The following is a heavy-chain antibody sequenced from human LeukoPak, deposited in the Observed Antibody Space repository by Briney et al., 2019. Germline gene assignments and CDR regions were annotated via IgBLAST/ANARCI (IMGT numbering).Heavy chain of an antibody. Sequence: GGSLRLSCAASGFTFRNYVIHWVRQAPGKGLEWVSSTVSRGTTQYADSVKGRFTVSRDTSKNTLYLQVNSLRADDTAVYYCAKCSTSAYTTGWCNWIDPWGQGTLVTVSS. V-gene: IGHV3-23*01. D-gene: IGHD6-19*01. CDR1: GFTFRNYV. CDR3: AKCSTSAYTTGWCNWIDP. J-gene: IGHJ5*02. CDR2: TVSRGTT.